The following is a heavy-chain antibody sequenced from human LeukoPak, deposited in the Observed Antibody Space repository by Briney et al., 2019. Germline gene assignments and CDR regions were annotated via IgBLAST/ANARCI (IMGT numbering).Heavy chain of an antibody. V-gene: IGHV3-11*01. Sequence: PGGSLRLSCAASGFTFSDYYMSWIRQAQGEGLEWVSSISSSVSTIYHADSMTGRSSISRDNAKNSLYLQMNSLRAEDTAEYYCARDLLNYYGSGEAPTSYYGMDVWGQGTTVTVSS. CDR3: ARDLLNYYGSGEAPTSYYGMDV. D-gene: IGHD3-10*01. CDR2: ISSSVSTI. CDR1: GFTFSDYY. J-gene: IGHJ6*02.